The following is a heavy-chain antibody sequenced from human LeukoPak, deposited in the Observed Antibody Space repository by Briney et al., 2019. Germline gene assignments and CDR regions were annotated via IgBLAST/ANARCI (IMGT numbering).Heavy chain of an antibody. Sequence: PGGSLRLSCAASGFTFSSYEMNWVRQAPGKGLEWVSYISSSSSTIYYADSVKGRFTISRDNAKNSLYLQMNSLRAEDTAVYYCARVGMGQLFDYWGQGTLVTVSS. V-gene: IGHV3-48*01. CDR1: GFTFSSYE. D-gene: IGHD5-24*01. CDR3: ARVGMGQLFDY. J-gene: IGHJ4*02. CDR2: ISSSSSTI.